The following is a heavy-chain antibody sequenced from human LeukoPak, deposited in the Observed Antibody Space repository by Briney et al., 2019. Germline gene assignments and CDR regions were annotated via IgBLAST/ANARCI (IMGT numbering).Heavy chain of an antibody. CDR3: ARGVDDEIVVVPAAMPFGY. V-gene: IGHV1-18*04. Sequence: ASVKVSCKASGYTFTSYGISRVRQAPGQGLEWMGWISAYNGNTNYAQKLQGRVTMTTDTSTSTAYMELRSLRSDDTAVYYCARGVDDEIVVVPAAMPFGYWGQGTLVTVSS. J-gene: IGHJ4*02. CDR1: GYTFTSYG. CDR2: ISAYNGNT. D-gene: IGHD2-2*01.